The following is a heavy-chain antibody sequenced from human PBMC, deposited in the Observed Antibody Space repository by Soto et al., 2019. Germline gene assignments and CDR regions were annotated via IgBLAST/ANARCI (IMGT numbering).Heavy chain of an antibody. Sequence: GGSLRLSCAATGFMFGTYWMSWVRQAPGKGLERVANIKHDGNEKYYADSVKGRFTVSRDNVKNFLHLQMSSLRGDDTGVYFCVRATLSWGHYYFRGLDVWGQGTTVTVSS. D-gene: IGHD3-22*01. CDR2: IKHDGNEK. CDR1: GFMFGTYW. V-gene: IGHV3-7*01. J-gene: IGHJ6*02. CDR3: VRATLSWGHYYFRGLDV.